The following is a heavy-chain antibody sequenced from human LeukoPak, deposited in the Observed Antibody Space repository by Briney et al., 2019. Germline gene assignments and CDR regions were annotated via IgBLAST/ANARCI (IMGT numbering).Heavy chain of an antibody. D-gene: IGHD2-21*01. Sequence: ASVKVSCKISGFTLSELSMHWVRQAPGKGLDWMGGFDSEDAETTYAQNFQGRVTMTEDSSTGTAYMELYSLRSDDTAVYFCAAYYAEGAPSFWGQGTLVTVSS. J-gene: IGHJ4*02. CDR3: AAYYAEGAPSF. CDR1: GFTLSELS. CDR2: FDSEDAET. V-gene: IGHV1-24*01.